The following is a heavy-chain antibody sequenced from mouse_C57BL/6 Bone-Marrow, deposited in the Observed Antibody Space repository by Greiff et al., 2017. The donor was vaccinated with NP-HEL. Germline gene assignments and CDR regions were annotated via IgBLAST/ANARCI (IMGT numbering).Heavy chain of an antibody. J-gene: IGHJ3*01. CDR1: GFTFSSYA. D-gene: IGHD1-1*01. V-gene: IGHV5-4*01. CDR3: AREYYYGSSSWFAY. CDR2: ISDGGSYT. Sequence: EVQGVESGGGLVKPGGSLKLSCAASGFTFSSYAMSWVRQTPEKRLEWVATISDGGSYTYYPDNVKGRFTISRDNAKNNLYLQMSHLKSEDTAMYYCAREYYYGSSSWFAYWGQGTLVTVSA.